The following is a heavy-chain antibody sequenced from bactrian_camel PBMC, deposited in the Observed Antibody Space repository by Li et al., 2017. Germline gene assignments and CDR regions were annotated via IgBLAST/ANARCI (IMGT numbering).Heavy chain of an antibody. Sequence: VQLVESGGGSVQSGGSLRLTCTASKSTANAHCMGWYRQAPGKKREAVAAHDSDGEDWYADSVKGRFTISQDNAKNALYLQMNSLKTEDTAVYYCAATGAATAGTWRPRGQGTQVTVS. CDR2: HDSDGED. CDR1: KSTANAHC. J-gene: IGHJ4*01. V-gene: IGHV3S54*01. D-gene: IGHD6*01.